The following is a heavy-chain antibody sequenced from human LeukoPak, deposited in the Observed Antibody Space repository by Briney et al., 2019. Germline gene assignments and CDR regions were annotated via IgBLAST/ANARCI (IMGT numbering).Heavy chain of an antibody. D-gene: IGHD6-13*01. V-gene: IGHV1-69*13. Sequence: SVKVSCKASGGTFSSYAISWVRQAPGQWLEWMGGIIPIFGTANYAQKFQGRVTITADESTSTAYMELSSLRSEDTAVYYCARGRPSYPYSSSTYYYMDVWRKGTTVTASS. CDR2: IIPIFGTA. J-gene: IGHJ6*03. CDR1: GGTFSSYA. CDR3: ARGRPSYPYSSSTYYYMDV.